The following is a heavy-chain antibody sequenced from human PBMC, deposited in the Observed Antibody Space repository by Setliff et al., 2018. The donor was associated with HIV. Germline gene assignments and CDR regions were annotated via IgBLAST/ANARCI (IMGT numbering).Heavy chain of an antibody. CDR2: VYYSGST. V-gene: IGHV4-39*01. D-gene: IGHD2-21*02. Sequence: PSETLSLTCTVSGGSIRNGLYYWHWIRQPPGKGLEWIGSVYYSGSTYYKPSLKSRVTISVDTSKNQFSLRLSSVTAADRAVYYCARHDCGGDCSINWFDPWGQGTLVTVSS. J-gene: IGHJ5*02. CDR3: ARHDCGGDCSINWFDP. CDR1: GGSIRNGLYY.